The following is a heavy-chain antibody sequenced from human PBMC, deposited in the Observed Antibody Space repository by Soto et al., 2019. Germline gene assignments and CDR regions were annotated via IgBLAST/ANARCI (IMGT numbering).Heavy chain of an antibody. CDR3: ARDPSDCSSTSSSGYYALEG. D-gene: IGHD2-2*01. J-gene: IGHJ6*04. Sequence: PWGSRRLSSAASGFTFSTYSMNWVRQAPGKGLEWVSSISSSGTYIHYADSLKGRFTISRDNAKNSLYLQMISLRAEDTAVYYCARDPSDCSSTSSSGYYALEGWGNG. CDR2: ISSSGTYI. CDR1: GFTFSTYS. V-gene: IGHV3-21*01.